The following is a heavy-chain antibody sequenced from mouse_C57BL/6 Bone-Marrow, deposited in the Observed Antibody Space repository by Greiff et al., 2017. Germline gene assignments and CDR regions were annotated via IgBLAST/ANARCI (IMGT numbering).Heavy chain of an antibody. CDR3: ARHRGLREGYGMYY. CDR2: ISNGGGGT. D-gene: IGHD2-4*01. Sequence: EVKLEESGGGLVQPGGSLKLSCAASGFTFSDYYMYWVRQTPEKRLEWVGYISNGGGGTYYRDTVKGRFTMTRDNAKNTLYLQLSRLTSEDTAMYYCARHRGLREGYGMYYWYRGPAVTVSS. V-gene: IGHV5-12*01. J-gene: IGHJ4*01. CDR1: GFTFSDYY.